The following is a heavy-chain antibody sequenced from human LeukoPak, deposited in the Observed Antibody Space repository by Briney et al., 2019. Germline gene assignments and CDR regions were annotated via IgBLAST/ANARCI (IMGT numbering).Heavy chain of an antibody. CDR2: IVVGSGNT. Sequence: GASVKVSCKASGFTFTSFAMQWVRQARGQRLEWIGWIVVGSGNTNYAQKFQERVTITRDMSTSTAYMELSSLRSEDTAVYYCAAARSHYDFWSGYDYWGQGTLVTVSS. D-gene: IGHD3-3*01. CDR1: GFTFTSFA. CDR3: AAARSHYDFWSGYDY. V-gene: IGHV1-58*02. J-gene: IGHJ4*02.